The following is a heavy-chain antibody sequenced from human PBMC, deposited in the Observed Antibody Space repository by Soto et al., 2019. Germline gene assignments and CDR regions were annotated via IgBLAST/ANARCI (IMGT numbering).Heavy chain of an antibody. J-gene: IGHJ6*02. CDR1: GDSITNSDYY. V-gene: IGHV4-30-4*01. D-gene: IGHD6-19*01. CDR3: VKDGSSGWPHYYGLDV. Sequence: LSLTCTVSGDSITNSDYYWNWIRQSPGKGLEWIASIDYSGNTYYNPSLKSRVVISADTSKNLFSLKLRSVTAADTAVYYCVKDGSSGWPHYYGLDVWGQGTTVTVSS. CDR2: IDYSGNT.